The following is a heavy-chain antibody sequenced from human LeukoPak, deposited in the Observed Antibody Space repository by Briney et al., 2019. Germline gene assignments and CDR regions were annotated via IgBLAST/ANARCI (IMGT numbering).Heavy chain of an antibody. D-gene: IGHD1-26*01. CDR2: IKQDGSEK. J-gene: IGHJ6*03. CDR1: GFTFSSYW. CDR3: AKHPGDFTGIVNYYYMDV. Sequence: GGSLRLSCAASGFTFSSYWMSWVRQAPGKGLEWVANIKQDGSEKYYVDSVKGRFTISRDNAKNSLYLQMNSLRAEDTAVYYCAKHPGDFTGIVNYYYMDVWGKGTTVTVSS. V-gene: IGHV3-7*01.